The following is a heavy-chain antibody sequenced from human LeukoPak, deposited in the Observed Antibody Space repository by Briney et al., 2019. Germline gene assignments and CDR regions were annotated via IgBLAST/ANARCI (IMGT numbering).Heavy chain of an antibody. D-gene: IGHD2-2*01. CDR2: ISSSSSYI. CDR3: AREMRVVPAAIGSNYFDY. Sequence: GGSLRLSCAASGFTFSSYSMNWVRQAPGKGLEWVSSISSSSSYIYYADSVKGRFTISRDNSKNTLYLQMNSLRAEDTAVYYCAREMRVVPAAIGSNYFDYWGQGTLVTVSS. V-gene: IGHV3-21*01. J-gene: IGHJ4*02. CDR1: GFTFSSYS.